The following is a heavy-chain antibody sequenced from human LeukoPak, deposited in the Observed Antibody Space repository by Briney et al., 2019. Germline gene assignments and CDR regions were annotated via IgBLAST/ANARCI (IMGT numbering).Heavy chain of an antibody. CDR1: GFTFSSYA. CDR3: AKDWNYDSSGLYYFDY. CDR2: ISPSGSST. D-gene: IGHD3-22*01. V-gene: IGHV3-23*01. J-gene: IGHJ4*02. Sequence: PGGSLRLSCGASGFTFSSYAMSWVRQAPGKGLEWVSGISPSGSSTYYADSVEGRFTVSRDNSKNTLYLQMNSLRAEDTAVYYCAKDWNYDSSGLYYFDYWGQGTLVTVSS.